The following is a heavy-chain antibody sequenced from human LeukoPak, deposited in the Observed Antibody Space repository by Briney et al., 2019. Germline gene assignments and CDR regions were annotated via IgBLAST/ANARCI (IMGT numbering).Heavy chain of an antibody. J-gene: IGHJ4*02. D-gene: IGHD3-16*01. CDR2: ISAYNGNT. Sequence: EASVKVSCKASGYTFTSYGISWVRQAPGQGLEWMGWISAYNGNTNYAQKLQGRVTMTTDTSTSTAYMELRSLRSDDTAVYYCAKDRLRLGEFSDFDYWGQGTLVTVSS. V-gene: IGHV1-18*04. CDR3: AKDRLRLGEFSDFDY. CDR1: GYTFTSYG.